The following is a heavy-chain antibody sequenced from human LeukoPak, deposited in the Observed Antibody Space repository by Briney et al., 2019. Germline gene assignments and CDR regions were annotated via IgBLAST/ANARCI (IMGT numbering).Heavy chain of an antibody. J-gene: IGHJ4*02. CDR1: GGSISSYH. V-gene: IGHV4-59*01. D-gene: IGHD2-2*02. CDR2: IYYSGST. Sequence: PSETLSLTCTVSGGSISSYHWSWIRQPPGKGLEWIGYIYYSGSTNYNPSLKSRVTISVDTSKNQFSLKLSSVTAADTAVYYCARVVVPAAIDYWGQGTLVTVSS. CDR3: ARVVVPAAIDY.